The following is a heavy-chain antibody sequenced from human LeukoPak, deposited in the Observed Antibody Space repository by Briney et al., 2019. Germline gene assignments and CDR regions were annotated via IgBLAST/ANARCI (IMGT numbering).Heavy chain of an antibody. Sequence: SETLSLTCTVSGGSISSNNYYWGWIRQPPGKGLEWIGSIYYSGSTYYNASLKSRVTISVDTSKNQFSLKLSSVTAADTAVYYCAREGLNMIRGVIPKEAWGWFDPWGQGTLVTVSS. J-gene: IGHJ5*02. V-gene: IGHV4-39*07. CDR2: IYYSGST. CDR1: GGSISSNNYY. D-gene: IGHD3-10*01. CDR3: AREGLNMIRGVIPKEAWGWFDP.